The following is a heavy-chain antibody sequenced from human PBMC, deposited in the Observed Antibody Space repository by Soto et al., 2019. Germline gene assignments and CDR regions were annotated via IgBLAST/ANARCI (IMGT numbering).Heavy chain of an antibody. Sequence: PGEXLKISCKGSGYSFTSYWIGWVRPMPGKGLEWMGIIYPGDSDTRYSPSFQGQVTISADKSISTAYLQWSSLKASDTAMYYCARRDSSGWYYIDPWGQGTLVTVSS. D-gene: IGHD6-19*01. V-gene: IGHV5-51*01. J-gene: IGHJ5*02. CDR1: GYSFTSYW. CDR2: IYPGDSDT. CDR3: ARRDSSGWYYIDP.